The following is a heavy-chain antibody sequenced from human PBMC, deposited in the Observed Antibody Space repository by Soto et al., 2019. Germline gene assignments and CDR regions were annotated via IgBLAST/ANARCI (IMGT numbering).Heavy chain of an antibody. CDR1: GYTFTSYG. V-gene: IGHV1-18*01. CDR2: ISAYNGNT. D-gene: IGHD2-15*01. CDR3: ARDIVVVVAATTGGAFDI. J-gene: IGHJ3*02. Sequence: ASVKVSCKASGYTFTSYGISWVRQAPGQGLEWMGWISAYNGNTNYAQKLQGRVTMTTDTSTSTAYMELRSLRSDDTAVYYCARDIVVVVAATTGGAFDIWGQGTMVTVSS.